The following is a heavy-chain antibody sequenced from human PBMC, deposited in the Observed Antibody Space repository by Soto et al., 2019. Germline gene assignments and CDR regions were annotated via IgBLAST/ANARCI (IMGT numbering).Heavy chain of an antibody. Sequence: QVHLVQSGAEVKKPGASVKVSCQASGYAFTTYGITWVRQAPGQGLEWMGWISAHNGNTNYAQKLQGRVTVTRDTSTRTAYMELRSRRYDDTAVYYCARGRDGEYWGQGALVTVSS. V-gene: IGHV1-18*01. CDR2: ISAHNGNT. CDR3: ARGRDGEY. J-gene: IGHJ4*02. CDR1: GYAFTTYG. D-gene: IGHD3-10*01.